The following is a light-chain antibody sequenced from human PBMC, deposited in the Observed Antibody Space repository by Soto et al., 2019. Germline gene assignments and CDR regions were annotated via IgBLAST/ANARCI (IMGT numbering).Light chain of an antibody. CDR2: QDN. CDR1: KLGDKY. Sequence: ELTQPPSVSVSPGQTASITCSGDKLGDKYVCWYQQKPGQSPVLVIYQDNKRPSGIPERFSGSNSGNTATLTISGTQAMDEADYYCQAWDSSTVVFGGGTKLTVL. V-gene: IGLV3-1*01. CDR3: QAWDSSTVV. J-gene: IGLJ2*01.